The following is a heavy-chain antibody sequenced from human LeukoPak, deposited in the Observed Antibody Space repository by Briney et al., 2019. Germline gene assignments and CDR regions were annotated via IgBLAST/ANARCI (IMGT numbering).Heavy chain of an antibody. Sequence: TSETLSLTCTVSGGSISTTSYYWSWIRQHPGKGLEWIGYIYYSGSTYYNPSLMSRVTISVDTSKNQFSLKLSSVTAADTAVYYCARFFSTYYDYVWGSKFTCWGEGCQNYFDYWGQGTLVTVSS. CDR1: GGSISTTSYY. D-gene: IGHD3-16*01. CDR2: IYYSGST. J-gene: IGHJ4*02. CDR3: ARFFSTYYDYVWGSKFTCWGEGCQNYFDY. V-gene: IGHV4-31*03.